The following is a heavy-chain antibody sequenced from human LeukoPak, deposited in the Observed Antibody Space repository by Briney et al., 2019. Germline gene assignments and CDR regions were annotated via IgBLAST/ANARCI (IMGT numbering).Heavy chain of an antibody. CDR3: ARDLWFGELSI. CDR2: IYTSGST. V-gene: IGHV4-61*02. CDR1: GGSISSGGYY. J-gene: IGHJ3*02. D-gene: IGHD3-10*01. Sequence: SQTLSLTCTVSGGSISSGGYYWSWIRQPAGKGLEWIGRIYTSGSTNYNPSLKSRVTISVDTSKNQFSLKLSSVTAADTAVYYCARDLWFGELSIWGQGTMVTVSS.